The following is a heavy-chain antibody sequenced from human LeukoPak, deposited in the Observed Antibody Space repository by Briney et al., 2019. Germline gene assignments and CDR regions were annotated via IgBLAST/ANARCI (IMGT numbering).Heavy chain of an antibody. D-gene: IGHD2-2*01. CDR2: IYYSGST. CDR1: GGSTSSYY. CDR3: ARGAVVVPAAINYFDY. Sequence: SETLSLTCTVSGGSTSSYYWSWIRQSPGKGLECIGYIYYSGSTNYNPSLKSRVTISVDTSKNQFSLKLSSVTAADTAVYYCARGAVVVPAAINYFDYWGQGTLVTVSS. V-gene: IGHV4-59*01. J-gene: IGHJ4*02.